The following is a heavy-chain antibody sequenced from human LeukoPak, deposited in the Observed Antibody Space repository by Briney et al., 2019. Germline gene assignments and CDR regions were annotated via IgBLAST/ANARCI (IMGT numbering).Heavy chain of an antibody. CDR3: ARGLPTASYYYMDV. Sequence: ASVRVSCRTSRSTFTDHYMHWVRQAPGQGLEWMGRINPNSGGTNYAQNFQGRVTMTRDTSITTAYMELSRLRSDDTAVYYCARGLPTASYYYMDVWGKGTTVTVSS. J-gene: IGHJ6*03. V-gene: IGHV1-2*06. CDR1: RSTFTDHY. D-gene: IGHD2-2*01. CDR2: INPNSGGT.